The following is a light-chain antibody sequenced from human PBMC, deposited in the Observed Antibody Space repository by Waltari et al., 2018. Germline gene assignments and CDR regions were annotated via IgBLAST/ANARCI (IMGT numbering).Light chain of an antibody. J-gene: IGKJ1*01. CDR2: ASS. CDR1: QIIRKY. V-gene: IGKV3-20*01. Sequence: EIVVKPSPATPSLPPWERATHPCRAHQIIRKYLIWYQQKPGHAPRLLIYASSIMATGIPDRFSGSGSGTDFILTISSLEPEDFAVYYCQKNVALPLTFGQGTKVEIK. CDR3: QKNVALPLT.